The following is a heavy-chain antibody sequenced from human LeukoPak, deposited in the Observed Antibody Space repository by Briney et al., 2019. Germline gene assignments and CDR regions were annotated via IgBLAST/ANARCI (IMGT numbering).Heavy chain of an antibody. V-gene: IGHV1-2*06. D-gene: IGHD2-15*01. Sequence: GASVRVSCKASGYTFTGYYMHWVRQAPGQGLQCMGRMNPNSGGTNYAQKFQGRVTMTRDTSISTAYMELSRLTSDAAAVYYCTLVVCSGCASFDPWGQGTLVTVSS. CDR1: GYTFTGYY. CDR3: TLVVCSGCASFDP. CDR2: MNPNSGGT. J-gene: IGHJ5*02.